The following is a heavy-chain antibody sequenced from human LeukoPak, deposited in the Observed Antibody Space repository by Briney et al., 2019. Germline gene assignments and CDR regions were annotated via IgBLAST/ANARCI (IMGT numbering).Heavy chain of an antibody. V-gene: IGHV4-59*08. D-gene: IGHD2-2*03. Sequence: PSETLSLTCTVSGGSISSYYWSWIRQPPGKGLEWIGYIYYSGSTNYNPSLKSRVTISVDTSKNQFSLKLSSMTAADTAVYYCARHSRLDKSSLSWADYWGQGTLVTVSS. CDR1: GGSISSYY. CDR3: ARHSRLDKSSLSWADY. CDR2: IYYSGST. J-gene: IGHJ4*02.